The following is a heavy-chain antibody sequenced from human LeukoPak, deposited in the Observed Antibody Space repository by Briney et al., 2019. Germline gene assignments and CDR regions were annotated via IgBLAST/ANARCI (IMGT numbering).Heavy chain of an antibody. V-gene: IGHV1-24*01. CDR1: GYTLTELS. J-gene: IGHJ6*02. CDR2: FDPEDGET. D-gene: IGHD6-6*01. CDR3: ATDSSSSWSYYYYGMDV. Sequence: EASVKVSCKVSGYTLTELSMHWVRQAPGKGLEWMGGFDPEDGETIYAQKFQGRVTMTEDTSTDTAYMELSSLRSEDTAVYYCATDSSSSWSYYYYGMDVWGQGTTVTVSS.